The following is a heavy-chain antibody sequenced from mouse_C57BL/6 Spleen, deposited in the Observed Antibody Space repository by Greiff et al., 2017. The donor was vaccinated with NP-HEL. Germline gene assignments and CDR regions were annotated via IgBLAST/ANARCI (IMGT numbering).Heavy chain of an antibody. J-gene: IGHJ2*01. D-gene: IGHD1-1*01. Sequence: QVQLQQPGAELVKPGASVKLSCKASGYTFTSYWMHWVKQRPGQGLEWIGMIHPNSGSTNYNEKFKRKATLTVDKSSSTAYMQLSSLTSEDSAVYYCAREVGYYGSSAFDYWGQGTTLTVSS. CDR2: IHPNSGST. CDR3: AREVGYYGSSAFDY. V-gene: IGHV1-64*01. CDR1: GYTFTSYW.